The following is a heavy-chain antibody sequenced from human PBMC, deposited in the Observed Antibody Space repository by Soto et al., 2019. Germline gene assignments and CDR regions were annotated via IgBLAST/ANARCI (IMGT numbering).Heavy chain of an antibody. CDR2: INPESTTI. D-gene: IGHD2-15*01. V-gene: IGHV3-74*01. CDR3: TKDTFGGRDS. CDR1: GISLSNYW. Sequence: PGGSLRLFCTASGISLSNYWMHWVRQAPGKGLVWVSRINPESTTITYADSVKGRFTISRDNAENTLFLHMNSLSAEDTGVYYCTKDTFGGRDSWGQGTLVTVSS. J-gene: IGHJ4*02.